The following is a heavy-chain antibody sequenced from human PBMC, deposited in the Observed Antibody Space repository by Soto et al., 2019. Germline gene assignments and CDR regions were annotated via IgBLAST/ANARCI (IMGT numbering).Heavy chain of an antibody. Sequence: ASVKVSCKVSGYTLTELSTHWVRQAPGKGLEWMGGFDPEDGETIYAQKFQGRVTMTEDTSTDTAYMELSSLRSEDTAVYYCATKSPVERRNSLDYWGQGTLVTVSS. J-gene: IGHJ4*02. CDR2: FDPEDGET. CDR1: GYTLTELS. D-gene: IGHD1-1*01. V-gene: IGHV1-24*01. CDR3: ATKSPVERRNSLDY.